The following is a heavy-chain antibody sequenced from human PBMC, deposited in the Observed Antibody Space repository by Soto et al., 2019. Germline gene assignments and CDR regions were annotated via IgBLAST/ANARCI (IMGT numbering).Heavy chain of an antibody. D-gene: IGHD3-16*02. V-gene: IGHV1-18*01. J-gene: IGHJ6*02. Sequence: GASVKVSWKASGYTFTSYGISWVRQAPGQGLEWMGWISAYNGNTNYAQKVQGRVTMTTDTSTSTAYMELRSLRSDDTAVYYFARDSPVNFVKSAYYGMDVWGQGTTVTVSS. CDR3: ARDSPVNFVKSAYYGMDV. CDR2: ISAYNGNT. CDR1: GYTFTSYG.